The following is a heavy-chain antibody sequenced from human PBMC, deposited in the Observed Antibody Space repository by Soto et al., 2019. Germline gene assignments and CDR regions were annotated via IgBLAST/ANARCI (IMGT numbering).Heavy chain of an antibody. J-gene: IGHJ3*02. CDR2: ISYDGSNK. Sequence: QVQLVESGGGVVQPGRSLRLSCAASGFTFSNYAIQWVRQAPGKGLEWVAIISYDGSNKYYADSVKGRFTISRDNSKNTLYLQMNSLRPEDTAVYYWARDVTGSTRACDIWGQGTMVTVSS. D-gene: IGHD1-1*01. CDR1: GFTFSNYA. CDR3: ARDVTGSTRACDI. V-gene: IGHV3-30-3*01.